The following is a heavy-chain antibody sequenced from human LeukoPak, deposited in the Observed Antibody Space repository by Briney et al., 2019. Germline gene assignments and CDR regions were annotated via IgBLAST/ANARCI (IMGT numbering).Heavy chain of an antibody. Sequence: GGSLRLSCAASGFTFSSYGMHWVRQAPGKGLERVAFIRYDGSNKYYADSMKGRFTISRDNSKNTLYLQMNSLRAEDTAVYYCSVVVAATTFDIWGQGTMVTVSS. CDR1: GFTFSSYG. J-gene: IGHJ3*02. V-gene: IGHV3-30*02. D-gene: IGHD2-15*01. CDR3: SVVVAATTFDI. CDR2: IRYDGSNK.